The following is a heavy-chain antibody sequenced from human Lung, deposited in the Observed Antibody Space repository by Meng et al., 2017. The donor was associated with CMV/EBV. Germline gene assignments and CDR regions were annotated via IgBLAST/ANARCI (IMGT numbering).Heavy chain of an antibody. V-gene: IGHV3-20*04. CDR3: VKDLHGVSFYVFDI. J-gene: IGHJ3*02. CDR1: GISVDVYG. CDR2: INWCGGRT. D-gene: IGHD1-26*01. Sequence: GESXKISCAASGISVDVYGMSWVRQVPGKGLEWVSGINWCGGRTGYADSVKGRFTISRDNAKNSLYLQMSRLRAEDTALYYCVKDLHGVSFYVFDIWGQGXTVTVSS.